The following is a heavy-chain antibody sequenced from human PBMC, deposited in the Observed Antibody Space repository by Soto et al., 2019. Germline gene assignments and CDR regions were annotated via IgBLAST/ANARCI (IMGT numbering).Heavy chain of an antibody. V-gene: IGHV3-13*01. J-gene: IGHJ3*02. CDR1: GFTLSNYA. CDR2: IGTAGDT. D-gene: IGHD4-17*01. Sequence: PGGSLRLSCAASGFTLSNYAIYWVRQRTGEGLEWVSAIGTAGDTYYPDSVKGRFTVSRDNAKNSLYLLMNSLTAGDTAVYYCARGMDYGRAFDIWGQGTMVTVSS. CDR3: ARGMDYGRAFDI.